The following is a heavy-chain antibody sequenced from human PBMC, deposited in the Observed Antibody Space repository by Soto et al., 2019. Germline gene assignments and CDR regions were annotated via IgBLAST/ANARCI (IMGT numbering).Heavy chain of an antibody. CDR2: ISYDGSNK. CDR3: ARAVITFGGVIVSGMDV. D-gene: IGHD3-16*02. CDR1: GFTFSSCA. V-gene: IGHV3-30-3*01. Sequence: PGGSLRLSCAASGFTFSSCAMHWVRQAPGKGLEWVAVISYDGSNKYYADSVKGRFTISRDNSKNTLYLQMNSLRAEDTAVYYCARAVITFGGVIVSGMDVWGQGTTVTVSS. J-gene: IGHJ6*02.